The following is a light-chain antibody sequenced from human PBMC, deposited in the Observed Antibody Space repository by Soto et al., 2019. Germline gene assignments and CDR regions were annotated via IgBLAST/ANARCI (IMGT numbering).Light chain of an antibody. V-gene: IGKV3-11*01. CDR1: QSISNN. Sequence: EIVMTQSPATLSVSPGERATLSCRASQSISNNLAWYQQQPGQAPRLLIHDASSRATGIPDRFSGSGSGTDFTLTISRLEPEDFAVYYCQQRSNWPRTFGQGTKV. CDR3: QQRSNWPRT. CDR2: DAS. J-gene: IGKJ1*01.